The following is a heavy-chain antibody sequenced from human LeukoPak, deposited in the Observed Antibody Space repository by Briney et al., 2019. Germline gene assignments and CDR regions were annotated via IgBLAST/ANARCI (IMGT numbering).Heavy chain of an antibody. J-gene: IGHJ4*02. CDR3: ARLIYSSGWYSDY. V-gene: IGHV4-4*07. CDR2: IYTSGST. Sequence: PSETLSLTCTVSGGSISSCYWSWIRQPAGKGLEWIGRIYTSGSTNYNPSLKSRVTMSVDTSKNQFSLKLSSVTAADTAVYYCARLIYSSGWYSDYWDQGTLVTVSS. CDR1: GGSISSCY. D-gene: IGHD6-19*01.